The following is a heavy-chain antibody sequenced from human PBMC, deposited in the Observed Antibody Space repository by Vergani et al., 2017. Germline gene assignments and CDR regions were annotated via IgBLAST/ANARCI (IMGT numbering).Heavy chain of an antibody. CDR1: GYTFTSYG. CDR2: ISAYNGNT. Sequence: QVQLVQSGAEVKKPGASVKVSCKASGYTFTSYGISWVRQAPGQGLEWMGWISAYNGNTNYAQKLQGRVTITADESTSTAYMELSSLRSEDTAVYYCACYETAMVTFDYWGQGTLVTVSS. D-gene: IGHD5-18*01. V-gene: IGHV1-18*01. J-gene: IGHJ4*02. CDR3: ACYETAMVTFDY.